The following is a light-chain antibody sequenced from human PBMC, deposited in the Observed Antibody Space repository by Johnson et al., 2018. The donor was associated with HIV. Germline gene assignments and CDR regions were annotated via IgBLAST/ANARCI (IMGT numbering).Light chain of an antibody. J-gene: IGLJ1*01. CDR2: ENN. V-gene: IGLV1-51*02. Sequence: QSVLTQPTSVSAAPGQKVTISCSGSSSNIGNNYVSWYQQLPGTAPKLLIYENNKRPSGIPDRFSGSKFGTSATLGITGLQTGDEADYYCGTWDSSLSAGGVFGTGTKVTVL. CDR3: GTWDSSLSAGGV. CDR1: SSNIGNNY.